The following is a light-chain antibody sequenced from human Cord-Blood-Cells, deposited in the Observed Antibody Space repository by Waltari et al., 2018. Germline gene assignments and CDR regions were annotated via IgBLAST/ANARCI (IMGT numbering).Light chain of an antibody. J-gene: IGKJ1*01. CDR3: QQIYSTPPWT. CDR1: QSISSY. V-gene: IGKV1-39*01. Sequence: DIHMTQSPSSLSASVGDRVTITCRASQSISSYLNWYQQKPGKAPKLLIYAASSLQSGVPSRFSGSGSGTDFTLTISSLQSEDFATYYCQQIYSTPPWTFGQGTKVESK. CDR2: AAS.